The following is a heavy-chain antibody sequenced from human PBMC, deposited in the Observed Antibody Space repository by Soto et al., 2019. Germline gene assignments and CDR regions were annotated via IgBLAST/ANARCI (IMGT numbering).Heavy chain of an antibody. Sequence: SVKGSFKACGGTFSSYAISWLRQAPGQGLEWMGGIIPIFGTANYAQKFQGRVTIIADESTSTAYMELSSLRSEDTAVYYCADLRFLEWLRSDVWGQGTTVTVSS. V-gene: IGHV1-69*13. D-gene: IGHD3-3*01. CDR1: GGTFSSYA. CDR2: IIPIFGTA. J-gene: IGHJ6*02. CDR3: ADLRFLEWLRSDV.